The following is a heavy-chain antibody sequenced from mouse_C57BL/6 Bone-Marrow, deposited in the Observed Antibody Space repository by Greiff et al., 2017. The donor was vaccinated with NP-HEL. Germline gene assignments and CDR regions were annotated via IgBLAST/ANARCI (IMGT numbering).Heavy chain of an antibody. CDR2: INPSTGGT. Sequence: EVQLQQSGPELVKPGASVKISCKASGYSFTGYYMNWVKQSPEKSLEWIGEINPSTGGTTYNQKFKAKATLTVDNSSSTAYMQLKSLTSEDSAVYYCAREGLGVRRRNFDYWGQGTTLTVSS. CDR3: AREGLGVRRRNFDY. V-gene: IGHV1-42*01. D-gene: IGHD2-2*01. J-gene: IGHJ2*01. CDR1: GYSFTGYY.